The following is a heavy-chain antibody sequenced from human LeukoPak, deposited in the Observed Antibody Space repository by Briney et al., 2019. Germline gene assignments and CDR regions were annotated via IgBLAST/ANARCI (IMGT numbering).Heavy chain of an antibody. D-gene: IGHD3-22*01. CDR2: IYYSGST. CDR1: GGSISSSSYY. CDR3: ARVGYYYDSSGYLFDY. J-gene: IGHJ4*02. V-gene: IGHV4-39*07. Sequence: SETLSLTCTVSGGSISSSSYYWGWIRQPPGKGLEWIGSIYYSGSTYYNPSLKSRVTISVDTSKNQFSLKLSSVTAADTAVYYCARVGYYYDSSGYLFDYWGQGTLVTVSS.